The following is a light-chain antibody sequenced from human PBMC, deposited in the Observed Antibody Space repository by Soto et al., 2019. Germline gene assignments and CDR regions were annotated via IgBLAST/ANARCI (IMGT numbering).Light chain of an antibody. CDR1: QTISKY. Sequence: EIVLTQSPVTLSLSPGDRATLSCRASQTISKYLAWYQQKPGQAPRLLIYDASNRAAGIPARFTGSGSGTDFTLTISSLEPEDFAVYYCQQRSNWRGTFGGGTKVEIK. CDR3: QQRSNWRGT. V-gene: IGKV3-11*01. J-gene: IGKJ4*01. CDR2: DAS.